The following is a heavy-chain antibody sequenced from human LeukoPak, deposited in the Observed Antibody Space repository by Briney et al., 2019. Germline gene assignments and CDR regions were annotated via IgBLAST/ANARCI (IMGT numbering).Heavy chain of an antibody. Sequence: GGSLRLSCAASGFTFSSYAMSWVRQAPGKGLEWVSAISGSGGSTYYAGSVKGRFTISRDNAKNSLYLQMNSLRAEDTAVYYCARGLYCSSTGCYPYWGQGTLVTVSS. D-gene: IGHD2-2*01. CDR3: ARGLYCSSTGCYPY. V-gene: IGHV3-23*01. CDR2: ISGSGGST. CDR1: GFTFSSYA. J-gene: IGHJ4*02.